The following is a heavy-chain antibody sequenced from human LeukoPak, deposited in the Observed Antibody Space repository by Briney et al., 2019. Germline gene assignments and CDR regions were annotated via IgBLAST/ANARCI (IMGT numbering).Heavy chain of an antibody. CDR2: IYYDGSNK. CDR1: GITFSNYG. Sequence: GGSLRLSCAASGITFSNYGMHWDRQAPGKGLEWVAVIYYDGSNKYYADSVKGRFIISRDNSKNTLYLQMNSLRAEDTAVYYCARAHYSNGPPYFFYYYMDVWGKGTTVTVSS. CDR3: ARAHYSNGPPYFFYYYMDV. J-gene: IGHJ6*03. V-gene: IGHV3-33*01. D-gene: IGHD4-11*01.